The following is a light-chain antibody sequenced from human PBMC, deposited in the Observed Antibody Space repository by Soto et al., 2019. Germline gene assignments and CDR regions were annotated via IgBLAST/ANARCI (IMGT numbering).Light chain of an antibody. J-gene: IGKJ4*01. V-gene: IGKV3-11*01. CDR3: QQRSNWLT. CDR2: DAS. Sequence: EIVLTQSPATLSLSPGERATLSCRASQSVSSYLAWYQQNPGKAPRLLIYDASNRATGIPARFSGSGSGPDFTLTISSLEPEDFAVYSCQQRSNWLTFGGGTKVEIK. CDR1: QSVSSY.